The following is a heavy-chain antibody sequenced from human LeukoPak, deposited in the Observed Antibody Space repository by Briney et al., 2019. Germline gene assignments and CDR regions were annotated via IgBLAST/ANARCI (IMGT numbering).Heavy chain of an antibody. D-gene: IGHD5-18*01. CDR2: ISYDGSNK. CDR3: ARDGGHSYGSLDY. CDR1: GFTFSSYA. Sequence: GGSLRLSCAASGFTFSSYAMHWVRQAPGKGLEWVAVISYDGSNKYYADSVKGRFTISRDNSKNTLYLQMNSLRAEDTAVYYCARDGGHSYGSLDYWGQGTLVTVSS. J-gene: IGHJ4*02. V-gene: IGHV3-30-3*01.